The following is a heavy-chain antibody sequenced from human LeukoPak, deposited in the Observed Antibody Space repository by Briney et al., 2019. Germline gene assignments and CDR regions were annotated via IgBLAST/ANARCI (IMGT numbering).Heavy chain of an antibody. Sequence: SVKVSCKASGGTFSSYAISWVRQAPGQGLEWMGRIIPILGIANYAQRFQGRVTITADKSTSTAYMELSSLRSEDTAVYYCARARIGSSGPIDYWGQGTLVTVSS. CDR2: IIPILGIA. CDR1: GGTFSSYA. J-gene: IGHJ4*02. V-gene: IGHV1-69*04. CDR3: ARARIGSSGPIDY. D-gene: IGHD6-19*01.